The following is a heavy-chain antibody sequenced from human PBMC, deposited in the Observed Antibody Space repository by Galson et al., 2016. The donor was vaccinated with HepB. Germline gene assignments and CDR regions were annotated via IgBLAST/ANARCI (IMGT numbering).Heavy chain of an antibody. CDR3: ATDWSTTTCVQGCLDV. CDR1: GFTFSNYA. CDR2: INNNDDST. V-gene: IGHV3-23*01. Sequence: SLRLSCAASGFTFSNYAMTWVRQAPGKGLEWISTINNNDDSTYYADSVQGRFTISRDKSKNTLFLQMNSLRAEETAVYYCATDWSTTTCVQGCLDVWGQGTTGTVSS. D-gene: IGHD3/OR15-3a*01. J-gene: IGHJ6*02.